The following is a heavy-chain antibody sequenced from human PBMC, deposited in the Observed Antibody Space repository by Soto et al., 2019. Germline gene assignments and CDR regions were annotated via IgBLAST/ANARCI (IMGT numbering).Heavy chain of an antibody. CDR3: ARDGPIIMVVAAFDY. Sequence: ASVKVSCKASGYTFTSYCISWVRQAPGQGLEWMGWISAYNGNTNYAQKLQGRVTMTTDTSTSTAYMELSSLRYDDTAVYYSARDGPIIMVVAAFDYWGQGTMVTVSS. CDR1: GYTFTSYC. D-gene: IGHD2-15*01. CDR2: ISAYNGNT. V-gene: IGHV1-18*04. J-gene: IGHJ4*02.